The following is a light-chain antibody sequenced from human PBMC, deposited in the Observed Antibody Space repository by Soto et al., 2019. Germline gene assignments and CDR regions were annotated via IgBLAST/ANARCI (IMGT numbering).Light chain of an antibody. CDR1: QTINNS. V-gene: IGKV1-5*03. Sequence: DVQMTQSPSTLSASVGDRVTITCRASQTINNSLAWYQQKPGKAPKLLIYKASSLESGVPSRFSGSGSGTEFTLTISSLQPDDFATYYCQQYNDSSWTFGQGTKVEIK. CDR3: QQYNDSSWT. CDR2: KAS. J-gene: IGKJ1*01.